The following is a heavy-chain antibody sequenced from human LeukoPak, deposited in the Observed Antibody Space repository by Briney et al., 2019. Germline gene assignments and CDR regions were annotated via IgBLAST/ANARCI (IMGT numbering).Heavy chain of an antibody. CDR1: GGSFSGYY. CDR2: INHSGST. J-gene: IGHJ4*02. D-gene: IGHD2-15*01. V-gene: IGHV4-34*01. Sequence: SETLSLTCAVYGGSFSGYYWSWIRQPPGKGLEWIGEINHSGSTNYNPPLKSRVTISVDTSKNQSSLKLSSVTAADTAVYYCATGYCSGGSCYSPPNYWGQGTLVTVSS. CDR3: ATGYCSGGSCYSPPNY.